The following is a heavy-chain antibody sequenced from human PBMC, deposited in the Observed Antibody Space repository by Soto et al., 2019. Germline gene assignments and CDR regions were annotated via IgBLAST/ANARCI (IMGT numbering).Heavy chain of an antibody. CDR1: GVTLSRGS. Sequence: GGYFRLLCTGSGVTLSRGSMNWCRQPLGKGLEWVSSISSSSSYIYYADSVKGRFTISRDNAKNSLYLQMNSLRAEDTAVYYCARTLYYAILTFDYWGQGT. J-gene: IGHJ4*02. D-gene: IGHD3-9*01. V-gene: IGHV3-21*01. CDR2: ISSSSSYI. CDR3: ARTLYYAILTFDY.